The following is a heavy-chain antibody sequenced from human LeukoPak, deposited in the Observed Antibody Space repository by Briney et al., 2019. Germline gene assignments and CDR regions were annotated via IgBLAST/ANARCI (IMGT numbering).Heavy chain of an antibody. Sequence: SETLSLTCTVYGGSFSGYYWTWIRQPPGKGLEWIGEINHRGSAADCDPSLKSRVTIAVDTSKNQFSLKLTSVTAADTGVYYCVRGQTGDRLHDWGQGTLVTVST. CDR1: GGSFSGYY. D-gene: IGHD7-27*01. CDR3: VRGQTGDRLHD. V-gene: IGHV4-34*01. CDR2: INHRGSAA. J-gene: IGHJ4*02.